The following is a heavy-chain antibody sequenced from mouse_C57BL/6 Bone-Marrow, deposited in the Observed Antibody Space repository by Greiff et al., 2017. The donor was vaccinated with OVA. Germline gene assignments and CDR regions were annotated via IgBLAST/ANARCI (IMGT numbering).Heavy chain of an antibody. Sequence: EVKVEESGGGLVQPKGSLKLSCAASGFSFNTYAMNWVRQAPGKGLEWVARIRSKSNNYATYYADSVKDRFTISRDDSESMLYLQMNNLKTEDTAMYYCVRHRLPYAMDYWGQGTSVTVSS. V-gene: IGHV10-1*01. D-gene: IGHD2-4*01. CDR2: IRSKSNNYAT. CDR3: VRHRLPYAMDY. J-gene: IGHJ4*01. CDR1: GFSFNTYA.